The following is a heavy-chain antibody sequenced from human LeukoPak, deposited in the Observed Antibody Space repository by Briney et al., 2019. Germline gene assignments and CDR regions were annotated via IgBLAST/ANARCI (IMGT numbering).Heavy chain of an antibody. Sequence: GGTLRLSCAASGFTFSSYGMHWVRQAPGKGLEWVAVISYDGSNKYYADSVKGRFTISRDNSENTLYLQMNSLRAEDAAVYYCAKDLELLWFGESPNDYWGQGTLVTVSS. D-gene: IGHD3-10*01. CDR2: ISYDGSNK. CDR1: GFTFSSYG. J-gene: IGHJ4*02. V-gene: IGHV3-30*18. CDR3: AKDLELLWFGESPNDY.